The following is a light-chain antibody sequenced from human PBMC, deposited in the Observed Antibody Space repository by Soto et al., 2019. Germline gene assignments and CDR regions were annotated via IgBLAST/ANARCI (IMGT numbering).Light chain of an antibody. Sequence: DIVMTQSPLSLPVTPGEPASISFRSSQSLLHSNGYNYLDWYLQKPGQSPQLLIYLGSNRASGVPDRFSGSGSGTDFALKISRVEAEDVGVYYCMQGTHWPITFGQGTRLEI. CDR1: QSLLHSNGYNY. J-gene: IGKJ5*01. V-gene: IGKV2-28*01. CDR3: MQGTHWPIT. CDR2: LGS.